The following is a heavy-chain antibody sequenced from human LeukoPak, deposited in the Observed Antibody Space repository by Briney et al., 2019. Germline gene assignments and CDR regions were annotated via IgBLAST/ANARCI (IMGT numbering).Heavy chain of an antibody. D-gene: IGHD1-20*01. CDR2: IIPIFGTA. J-gene: IGHJ6*03. Sequence: SVKVSCKASGGTFSSYAISWVRQAPGQGLEWMGGIIPIFGTANYAQKFQGRVTITADESTSTAYMELSSLRSEDTAAYYCACGNWNYYYYYYMDVWGKGTTVTVSS. V-gene: IGHV1-69*13. CDR3: ACGNWNYYYYYYMDV. CDR1: GGTFSSYA.